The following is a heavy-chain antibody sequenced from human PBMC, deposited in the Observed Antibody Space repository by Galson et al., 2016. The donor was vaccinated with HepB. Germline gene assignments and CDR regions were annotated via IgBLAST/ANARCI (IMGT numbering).Heavy chain of an antibody. J-gene: IGHJ3*02. D-gene: IGHD2-8*01. V-gene: IGHV4-31*03. CDR1: GAYISSGAYY. CDR2: IFYSGST. Sequence: TLSLTCTVSGAYISSGAYYWSWIRQLPGKGLEWIGYIFYSGSTYYDPSLKSRVNISIDMSKNQVSLPLSAVTAADTAVYYCARDALNFDAFDIWGRGTAVTVSS. CDR3: ARDALNFDAFDI.